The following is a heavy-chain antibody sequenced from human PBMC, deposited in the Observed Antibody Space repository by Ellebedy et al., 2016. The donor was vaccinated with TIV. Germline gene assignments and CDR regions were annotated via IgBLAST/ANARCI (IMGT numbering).Heavy chain of an antibody. D-gene: IGHD5/OR15-5a*01. CDR2: ISGYNGDT. CDR3: TRGFYEKFDP. J-gene: IGHJ5*02. CDR1: GHTFTKYG. Sequence: ASVKVSCKASGHTFTKYGISWVRQAPGQGLEWMGWISGYNGDTNYAQKFQGRVTITTDTSTSTVYMELRSLSFDDTAVYYCTRGFYEKFDPWGQGTLVTVS. V-gene: IGHV1-18*04.